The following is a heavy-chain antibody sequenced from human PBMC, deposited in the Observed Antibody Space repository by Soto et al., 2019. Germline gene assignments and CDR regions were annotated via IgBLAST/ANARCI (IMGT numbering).Heavy chain of an antibody. CDR3: AYGGSCDY. CDR2: ISTSGSTI. D-gene: IGHD1-26*01. V-gene: IGHV3-48*03. Sequence: EVQLVESGGGLVQPGGSLRLSCAASGFSFNTYEMNWVRQAPGKGLEWVSYISTSGSTIYYADSVKGRFTISGDNGKNSLYLQMNSLRAEDTAVYYCAYGGSCDYWGQGTQVTVSS. CDR1: GFSFNTYE. J-gene: IGHJ4*02.